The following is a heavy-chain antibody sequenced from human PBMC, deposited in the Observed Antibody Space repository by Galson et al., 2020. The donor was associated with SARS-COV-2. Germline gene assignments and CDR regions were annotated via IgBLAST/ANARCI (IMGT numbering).Heavy chain of an antibody. CDR2: ISGSGGST. CDR3: AKGSGPKWIEDYYYMDV. V-gene: IGHV3-23*01. CDR1: GFTFSSYA. D-gene: IGHD2-2*03. J-gene: IGHJ6*03. Sequence: AGSLRLSCAASGFTFSSYAMSWVCLAPGKGMEWVSVISGSGGSTSYADSVKGRFTISRDNSKNTLYLQMNSLRAEDTAVYYCAKGSGPKWIEDYYYMDVWGKGTTVTVSS.